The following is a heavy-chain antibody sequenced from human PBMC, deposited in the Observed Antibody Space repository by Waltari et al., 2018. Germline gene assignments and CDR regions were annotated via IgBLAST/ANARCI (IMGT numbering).Heavy chain of an antibody. Sequence: EVQLLESGGGLVQPGGSLRLSCVASGFRFSTDAMSWVRQAPGKGLEWVSTLAYTGDNTHYADSAKGRFTISRDISKRTLYLHMNSLRAEDTAVYYCAKAHYDSSGYFSDFDYWGQGTRVTVSS. J-gene: IGHJ4*02. V-gene: IGHV3-23*01. CDR1: GFRFSTDA. CDR2: LAYTGDNT. CDR3: AKAHYDSSGYFSDFDY. D-gene: IGHD3-22*01.